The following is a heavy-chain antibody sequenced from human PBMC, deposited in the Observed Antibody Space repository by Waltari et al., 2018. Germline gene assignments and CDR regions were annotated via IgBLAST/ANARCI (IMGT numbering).Heavy chain of an antibody. V-gene: IGHV4-38-2*01. D-gene: IGHD3-10*01. J-gene: IGHJ2*01. CDR2: IYHSGST. CDR1: GYSISSGYY. Sequence: QVQLQESGPGLVKPSETLSLTCAVSGYSISSGYYWGWIRQPPGKGLEWIGSIYHSGSTYYNPSLKSRVTISVDTSKNQFSLKLSSVTAADTAVYYCASSLWRGRYFDLWGRGTLVTVSS. CDR3: ASSLWRGRYFDL.